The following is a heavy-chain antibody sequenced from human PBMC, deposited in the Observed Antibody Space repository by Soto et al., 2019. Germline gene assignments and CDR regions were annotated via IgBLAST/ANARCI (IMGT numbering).Heavy chain of an antibody. CDR2: ISGNGGTT. Sequence: EQQLLESGGGLAQPGGSLRLSCVASGFTFSTYAMSWVRQAPGEGLECVSSISGNGGTTSYADSVKGRFAISRDNSKNTLYLQMNSLRAEDTAVYYCAKPIFGGHSVWGQGIVVTVSS. CDR1: GFTFSTYA. D-gene: IGHD2-21*02. J-gene: IGHJ4*02. CDR3: AKPIFGGHSV. V-gene: IGHV3-23*01.